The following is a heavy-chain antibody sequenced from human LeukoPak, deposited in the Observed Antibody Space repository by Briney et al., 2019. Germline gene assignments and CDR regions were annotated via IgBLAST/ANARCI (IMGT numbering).Heavy chain of an antibody. CDR1: GFTFSSYW. Sequence: PGGSLRLSCAASGFTFSSYWMSWVRQAPGKGLEWVANIKQDGSEKYYVDSVKGRFTISRDNAKNSLYLQMNSLRAEDTALYYCARAMYYYDSSGYYTPFGHYYYMDVWGKGTTVTVSS. J-gene: IGHJ6*03. CDR3: ARAMYYYDSSGYYTPFGHYYYMDV. V-gene: IGHV3-7*03. D-gene: IGHD3-22*01. CDR2: IKQDGSEK.